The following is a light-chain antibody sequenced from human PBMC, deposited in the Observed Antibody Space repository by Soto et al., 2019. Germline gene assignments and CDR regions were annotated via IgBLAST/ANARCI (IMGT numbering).Light chain of an antibody. V-gene: IGKV3-20*01. CDR2: GAS. CDR3: QHYGTR. CDR1: QSVSSSY. J-gene: IGKJ5*01. Sequence: EIVLSQSPGTLSLSPGERATLSCRASQSVSSSYLAWYQQKPGQAPRLLIYGASSRATGIPDRFSGSASGTDFTLTISRLEPEDFAVYYCQHYGTRVGQGTRLEIK.